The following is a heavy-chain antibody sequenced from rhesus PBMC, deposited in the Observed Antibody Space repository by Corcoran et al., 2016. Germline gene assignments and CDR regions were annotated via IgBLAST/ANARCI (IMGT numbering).Heavy chain of an antibody. CDR1: GFTFSSYW. CDR2: INSAGSSI. D-gene: IGHD4-11*01. V-gene: IGHV3-14*01. CDR3: ARRVPYFDY. J-gene: IGHJ4*01. Sequence: EVQLVESGGGLAKPGGSLRLSWAASGFTFSSYWKHWGRQAPGKGLEWISAINSAGSSIYYVDSVKGRFTISRENAKNTLYLQMDSLRAEDTAVYYCARRVPYFDYWGQGVLVTVSS.